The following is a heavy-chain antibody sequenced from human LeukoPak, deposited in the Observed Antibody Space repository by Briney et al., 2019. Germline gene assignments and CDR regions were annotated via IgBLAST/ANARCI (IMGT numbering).Heavy chain of an antibody. Sequence: PGGSLRLSCAASAFTFSSFGMSWVCQAPGKGLEWVSSISSSGSYIYYADSVKGRFTISRDNAKNSLYLQMNSLRVEDTAVYYCARGSGVQVWSSLDYWGQGTLVTVSS. D-gene: IGHD5-18*01. J-gene: IGHJ4*02. CDR2: ISSSGSYI. CDR1: AFTFSSFG. CDR3: ARGSGVQVWSSLDY. V-gene: IGHV3-21*01.